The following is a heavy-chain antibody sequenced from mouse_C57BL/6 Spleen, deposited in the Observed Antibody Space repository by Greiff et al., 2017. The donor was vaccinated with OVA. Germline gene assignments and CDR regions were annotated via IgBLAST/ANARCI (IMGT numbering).Heavy chain of an antibody. CDR2: ISDGGSYT. Sequence: DVMLVESGGGLVKPGGSLKLSCAASGFTFSSYAMSWVRQTPEKRLEWVATISDGGSYTYYPDNVKGRFTISRDNAKNNLYLQMSHLKSEDTAMYYCARDRGDYYGSSYDYFDYWGQGTTLTVSS. V-gene: IGHV5-4*01. D-gene: IGHD1-1*01. J-gene: IGHJ2*01. CDR1: GFTFSSYA. CDR3: ARDRGDYYGSSYDYFDY.